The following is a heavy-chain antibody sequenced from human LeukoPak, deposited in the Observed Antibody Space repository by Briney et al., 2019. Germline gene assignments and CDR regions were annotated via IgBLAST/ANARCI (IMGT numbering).Heavy chain of an antibody. Sequence: QTLSLTCAISGDSVSSNSAAWNWIRQSPSRGLEWLGRTYYWSKWYNDYAVSVKSRITINPDTSKNQFSLQLNSVTPEDTAVYYCARDPGYSSGGYYYYYYGMDVWGQGTTVTVSS. CDR2: TYYWSKWYN. CDR3: ARDPGYSSGGYYYYYYGMDV. D-gene: IGHD6-19*01. CDR1: GDSVSSNSAA. J-gene: IGHJ6*02. V-gene: IGHV6-1*01.